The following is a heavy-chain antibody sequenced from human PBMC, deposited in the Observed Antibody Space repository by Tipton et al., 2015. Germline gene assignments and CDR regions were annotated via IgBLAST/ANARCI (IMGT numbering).Heavy chain of an antibody. CDR3: ARLTKENWFDP. D-gene: IGHD3-9*01. Sequence: QSGPEVKKPGSSVKVSCKASGGTFRSHVISWVRQAPGQGLEWMGTIIPIFATGNYAQKFQGRVTITADESTSTAYMELSSLKSEDTAVYYCARLTKENWFDPWGQGTLVTVSS. V-gene: IGHV1-69*15. CDR1: GGTFRSHV. J-gene: IGHJ5*02. CDR2: IIPIFATG.